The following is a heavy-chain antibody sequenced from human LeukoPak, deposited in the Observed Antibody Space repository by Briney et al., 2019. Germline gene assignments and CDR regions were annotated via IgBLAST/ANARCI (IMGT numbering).Heavy chain of an antibody. CDR2: ISSSSSYI. D-gene: IGHD5-12*01. CDR3: ARDSRGYHHLSDY. Sequence: PGGSLRLSCAASGFTFSNYNMNWVRQAPGKGLEWVSSISSSSSYIYYADSVKGRFTISRDNAKNSLYLQMGSLRAEDTAVYYCARDSRGYHHLSDYWGQGTLVTVSS. V-gene: IGHV3-21*01. CDR1: GFTFSNYN. J-gene: IGHJ4*02.